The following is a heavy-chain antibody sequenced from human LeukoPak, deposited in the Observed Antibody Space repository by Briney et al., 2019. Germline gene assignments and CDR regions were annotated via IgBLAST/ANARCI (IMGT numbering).Heavy chain of an antibody. CDR1: GASISSGSNY. CDR3: ARVRLPGIPYCSSTSCYRPYDAFDI. CDR2: IYSSGST. Sequence: SETLSLTCSVSGASISSGSNYWGWVRQPPGKTLEWIVSIYSSGSTYYNPSLKSRVIIKMYTPKNHFSLTLSSVTAADTAVYYCARVRLPGIPYCSSTSCYRPYDAFDIWGQGTMVTVSS. D-gene: IGHD2-2*01. J-gene: IGHJ3*02. V-gene: IGHV4-39*07.